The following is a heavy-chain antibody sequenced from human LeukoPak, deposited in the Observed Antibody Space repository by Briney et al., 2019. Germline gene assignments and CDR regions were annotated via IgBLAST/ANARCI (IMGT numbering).Heavy chain of an antibody. CDR1: GGSFSGYY. Sequence: SETLSLTCAVYGGSFSGYYWSWIRQPPGKGLEWIGEINHSGSTNYNPSLKSRVTISVDTSKNQFSLKLSSVTAADTAVYYCAGSGLYYDYVWGSYPRPDAFDIWGQGTTVIVSS. J-gene: IGHJ3*02. V-gene: IGHV4-34*01. CDR3: AGSGLYYDYVWGSYPRPDAFDI. D-gene: IGHD3-16*01. CDR2: INHSGST.